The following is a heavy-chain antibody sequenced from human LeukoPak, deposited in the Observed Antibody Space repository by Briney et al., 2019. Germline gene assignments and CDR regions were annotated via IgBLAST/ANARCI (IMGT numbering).Heavy chain of an antibody. V-gene: IGHV3-9*01. D-gene: IGHD2-15*01. CDR3: AKDIGCTGSSCYSGVVFAFDI. Sequence: PGRSLRLSCAASGFTFDDYAMHWVRQAPGKGLEWVSGISWNSGSIDYADSVKGRFTISRDNAKNSLYLQMNSLRAEDTALYYCAKDIGCTGSSCYSGVVFAFDIWGQGTMVTVSS. J-gene: IGHJ3*02. CDR2: ISWNSGSI. CDR1: GFTFDDYA.